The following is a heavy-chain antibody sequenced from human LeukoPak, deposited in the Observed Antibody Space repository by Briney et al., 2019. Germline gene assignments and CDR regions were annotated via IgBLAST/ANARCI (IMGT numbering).Heavy chain of an antibody. D-gene: IGHD7-27*01. Sequence: GGSLRLSCTVSGFTFGDYAINWVRQAPGKGLEWVGFIRSKAFGETAEYAASVKGRFTISRDDSKSIAYLQMNSLKTEDTAVYYCTRDRGSSTLGDYWGQGTLITVSS. V-gene: IGHV3-49*04. J-gene: IGHJ4*02. CDR2: IRSKAFGETA. CDR1: GFTFGDYA. CDR3: TRDRGSSTLGDY.